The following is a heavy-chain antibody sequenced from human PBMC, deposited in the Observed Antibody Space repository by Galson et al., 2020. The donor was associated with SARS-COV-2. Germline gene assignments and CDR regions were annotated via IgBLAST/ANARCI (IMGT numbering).Heavy chain of an antibody. CDR1: GGTISSYY. D-gene: IGHD3-16*02. V-gene: IGHV4-59*01. Sequence: ETSETLSLTCTVSGGTISSYYWSWIRQPPGKGLEWIGYIYYSGSTNYNPALKRRGTISVDTSKNQFSLKLSSVTAADTAVYYYANEVMITFGGVVVMPSDFDFWGQGTLVTVSS. CDR2: IYYSGST. CDR3: ANEVMITFGGVVVMPSDFDF. J-gene: IGHJ4*01.